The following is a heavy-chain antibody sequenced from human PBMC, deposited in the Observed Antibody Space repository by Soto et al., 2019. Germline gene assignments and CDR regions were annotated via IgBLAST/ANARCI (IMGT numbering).Heavy chain of an antibody. J-gene: IGHJ4*02. CDR3: AKDLLVVTAIPSPFDY. CDR1: GFTFSSYA. D-gene: IGHD2-21*02. Sequence: GGSLRLSCAASGFTFSSYAMHWVRQAPGKGLEWVAVISYDGSNKYYADSVKGRFTISRDNSKNTLYLQMNSLRAEDTAVYYCAKDLLVVTAIPSPFDYWGQGTLVTVSS. CDR2: ISYDGSNK. V-gene: IGHV3-30-3*01.